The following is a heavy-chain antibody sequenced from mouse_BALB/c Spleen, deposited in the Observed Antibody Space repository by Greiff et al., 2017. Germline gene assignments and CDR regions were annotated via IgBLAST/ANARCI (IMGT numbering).Heavy chain of an antibody. J-gene: IGHJ1*01. CDR2: IYPGNGDT. CDR3: ARSHYYGSSYEYFDV. D-gene: IGHD1-1*01. Sequence: QVQLQQPGAELVKPGASVKMSCKASGYTFTSYNMHWVKQTPGQGLEWIGAIYPGNGDTSYNQKFKGKATLTADKSSSTAYMQLSSLTSEDSAVYYCARSHYYGSSYEYFDVWGAGTTVTVSS. V-gene: IGHV1-12*01. CDR1: GYTFTSYN.